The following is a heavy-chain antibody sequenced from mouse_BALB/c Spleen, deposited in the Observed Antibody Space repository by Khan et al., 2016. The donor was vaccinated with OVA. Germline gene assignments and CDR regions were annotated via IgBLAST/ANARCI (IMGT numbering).Heavy chain of an antibody. CDR3: ERDRIDY. J-gene: IGHJ2*01. V-gene: IGHV1-7*01. CDR1: GYTFTSYW. Sequence: VQLQQSGAELAKPGASVKMSCKASGYTFTSYWMHWVKQRPGQGLEWIGYINTSSGYTEYNQYFKDQATLTADKSSNTAYMQLSTLTSEDSLVYYCERDRIDYWGQGTTLTVSS. CDR2: INTSSGYT.